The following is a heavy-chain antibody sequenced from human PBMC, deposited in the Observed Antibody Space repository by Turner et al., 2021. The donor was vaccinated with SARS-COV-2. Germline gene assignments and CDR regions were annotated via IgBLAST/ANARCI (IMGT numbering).Heavy chain of an antibody. CDR3: ARGQEWLQPPVGY. V-gene: IGHV4-34*01. CDR1: GGSFSGYF. CDR2: INHSGST. Sequence: QVQLQQWGAGLFKPSETLSLTCAVYGGSFSGYFWSWIRQPPGKGLEWIGEINHSGSTNYNPSLKSRVTISVDTSKNQFSLKLSSVTAADTAVYYCARGQEWLQPPVGYWGQGTLVTVSS. J-gene: IGHJ4*02. D-gene: IGHD5-12*01.